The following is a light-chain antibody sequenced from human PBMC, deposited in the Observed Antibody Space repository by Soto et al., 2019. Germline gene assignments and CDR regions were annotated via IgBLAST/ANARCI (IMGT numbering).Light chain of an antibody. J-gene: IGKJ4*01. CDR2: DAS. CDR3: QQYGDSRQVT. CDR1: QRVSANY. Sequence: ETVLPQSPGTLSLSPGETATLSCRASQRVSANYLAWYQHKPGQAPRLLIYDASTRATGTPDRFSGSGSGTDFTLTIRRLEPEDFALYYCQQYGDSRQVTFGGGTKVDIK. V-gene: IGKV3-20*01.